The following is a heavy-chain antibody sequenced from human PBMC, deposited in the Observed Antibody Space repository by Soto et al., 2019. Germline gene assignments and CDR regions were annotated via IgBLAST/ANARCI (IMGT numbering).Heavy chain of an antibody. J-gene: IGHJ4*02. CDR2: IYYSGST. CDR1: GGSISSYY. Sequence: SETLSLTCTVSGGSISSYYWSWIRQPPGKGLEWIGYIYYSGSTNYNPSLKSRVTISVDTSKNQFSLKLSSVTAADTAIYYCARMRSSPSARYYFDYWGQGTLVTVSS. CDR3: ARMRSSPSARYYFDY. D-gene: IGHD2-2*01. V-gene: IGHV4-59*01.